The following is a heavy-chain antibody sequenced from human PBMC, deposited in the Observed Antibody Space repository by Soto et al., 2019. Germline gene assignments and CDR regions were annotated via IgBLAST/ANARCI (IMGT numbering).Heavy chain of an antibody. CDR3: AKDRAWLPVGWFDP. D-gene: IGHD5-12*01. CDR1: GLTFSSYA. Sequence: GGSLRLSCAASGLTFSSYAMSWVRQAPGKGLEWVSVISDSGGRTYYADSVKGRFTISRDNSKNTLYLQMNSLRAEDTAVYYCAKDRAWLPVGWFDPWGQGTLVTVSS. J-gene: IGHJ5*02. V-gene: IGHV3-23*01. CDR2: ISDSGGRT.